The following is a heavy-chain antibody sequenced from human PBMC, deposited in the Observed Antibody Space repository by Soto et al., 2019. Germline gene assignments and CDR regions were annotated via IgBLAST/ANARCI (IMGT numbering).Heavy chain of an antibody. D-gene: IGHD3-10*01. Sequence: EVQLVESGGGLVQPGGSLRLSCAASGFTFSSYWMSWVRQAPGKGLEWVANIKQDGSEKYYVDSVKGRFTISRDNAKNSLYLQINSLRAGDTAVYYCAGHRNYYYGWGFDYWGQGTLVTVSS. V-gene: IGHV3-7*01. J-gene: IGHJ4*02. CDR3: AGHRNYYYGWGFDY. CDR1: GFTFSSYW. CDR2: IKQDGSEK.